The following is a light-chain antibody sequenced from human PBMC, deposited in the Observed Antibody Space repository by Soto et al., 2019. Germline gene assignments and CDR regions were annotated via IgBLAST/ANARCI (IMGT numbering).Light chain of an antibody. CDR1: SKDVGRDNY. J-gene: IGLJ2*01. CDR2: DVF. V-gene: IGLV2-8*01. CDR3: SSYGGRNNFVV. Sequence: QSALTQPPSASGSLGQSVTISCSGTSKDVGRDNYVSWYQQHAGQTPKVIIYDVFQRPSGVPDRFSGSKSGTTAYLTVSNLQSEDEAEYFGSSYGGRNNFVVFGGGTKVTVL.